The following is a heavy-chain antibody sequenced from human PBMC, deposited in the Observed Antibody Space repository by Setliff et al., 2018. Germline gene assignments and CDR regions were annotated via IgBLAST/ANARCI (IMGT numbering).Heavy chain of an antibody. CDR1: GFTFTDYG. J-gene: IGHJ4*02. CDR2: INNYNFNT. V-gene: IGHV1-18*01. D-gene: IGHD3-22*01. Sequence: ASVKVSCKSSGFTFTDYGITWVRQVPGQGLEWMGWINNYNFNTQYAQKFQGRVTVTTDTSTTTAYMELRSLRADDTAVYYCARINFYVSSGYYYAPDYWGQGTTVTASS. CDR3: ARINFYVSSGYYYAPDY.